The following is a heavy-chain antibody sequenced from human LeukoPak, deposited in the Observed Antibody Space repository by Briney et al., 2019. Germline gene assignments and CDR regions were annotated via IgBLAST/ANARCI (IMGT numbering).Heavy chain of an antibody. CDR1: GYSVSSGYY. D-gene: IGHD3-16*01. CDR3: ANRWRASSYYFDY. Sequence: SETLSLTCTVSGYSVSSGYYWGWIRQPPGKGLEWIGSIYHSGSTYYNPSHKSRVTISVDASKNQFSLKLSSVTAADTAVYYCANRWRASSYYFDYWGQGTLVTVSS. CDR2: IYHSGST. V-gene: IGHV4-38-2*02. J-gene: IGHJ4*02.